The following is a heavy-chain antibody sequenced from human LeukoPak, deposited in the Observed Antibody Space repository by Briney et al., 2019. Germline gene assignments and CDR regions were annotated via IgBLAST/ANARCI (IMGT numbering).Heavy chain of an antibody. D-gene: IGHD6-25*01. CDR2: TSYDGSIK. V-gene: IGHV3-30-3*01. CDR1: GVTFTTYS. Sequence: GGSLRLSCAASGVTFTTYSMHWVRQAPGRGLEWVSVTSYDGSIKVYAESVKGRFTISRDNPENTLYLQMNSLKFEDTAMYYCAIERHSSGKAGTFNFWGRGTMVTISS. CDR3: AIERHSSGKAGTFNF. J-gene: IGHJ3*01.